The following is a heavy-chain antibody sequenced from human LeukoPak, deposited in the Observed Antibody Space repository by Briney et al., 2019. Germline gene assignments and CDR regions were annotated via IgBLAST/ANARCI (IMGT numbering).Heavy chain of an antibody. CDR3: ARFQYYYDSSSRYMDV. D-gene: IGHD3-22*01. CDR1: GGSISSYY. J-gene: IGHJ6*03. V-gene: IGHV4-59*01. Sequence: SSETLSLTCTVSGGSISSYYWSWIRQPPGKGLEWIGYIYCSGSTNYNPSLKSRVTISVDTSKNQFSLKLSSVTAADTAVYYCARFQYYYDSSSRYMDVWGKRTTVTVSS. CDR2: IYCSGST.